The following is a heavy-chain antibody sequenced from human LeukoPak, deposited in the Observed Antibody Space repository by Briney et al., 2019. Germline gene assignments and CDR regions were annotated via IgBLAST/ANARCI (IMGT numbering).Heavy chain of an antibody. J-gene: IGHJ4*02. V-gene: IGHV3-30-3*01. CDR1: GFTFSSYA. D-gene: IGHD1-26*01. CDR2: ISYDGSNK. CDR3: ARDFIVGATYFDY. Sequence: GGSLRLSCAASGFTFSSYAMHWVRQAPGKGLEWVAVISYDGSNKYYADSVKGRFTISRDNSKNMLYLQMNSLRAEDTAVYYCARDFIVGATYFDYWGQGTLVTVSS.